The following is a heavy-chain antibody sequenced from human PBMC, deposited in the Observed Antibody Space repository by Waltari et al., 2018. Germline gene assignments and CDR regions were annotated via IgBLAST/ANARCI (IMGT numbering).Heavy chain of an antibody. Sequence: EVQLVESGGGLVQPGGSLGLSCAASGLTFISYSMNWVRQAPGKGLEGVSSISSSSSTIYYADSVKGRFTIARDNAKNSLYLQRNSLRAEDTAVYYCARSLWFGEYYYYGMDVWGQGTTVTVSS. V-gene: IGHV3-48*01. CDR3: ARSLWFGEYYYYGMDV. CDR2: ISSSSSTI. D-gene: IGHD3-10*01. CDR1: GLTFISYS. J-gene: IGHJ6*02.